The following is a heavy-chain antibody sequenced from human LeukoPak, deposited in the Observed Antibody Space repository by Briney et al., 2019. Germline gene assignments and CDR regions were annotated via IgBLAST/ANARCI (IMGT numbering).Heavy chain of an antibody. CDR1: GFTFSGSA. CDR3: TRPGEQWLLMDAFDI. V-gene: IGHV3-73*01. D-gene: IGHD6-19*01. J-gene: IGHJ3*02. Sequence: GGSLRLSCAASGFTFSGSAMHWVRQASGKGLEWVGRIRSKANSYATAYAASVKGRFTISRDDSKNTAYLQMNSLKTEDTAVYYCTRPGEQWLLMDAFDIWGQGTMVTVSS. CDR2: IRSKANSYAT.